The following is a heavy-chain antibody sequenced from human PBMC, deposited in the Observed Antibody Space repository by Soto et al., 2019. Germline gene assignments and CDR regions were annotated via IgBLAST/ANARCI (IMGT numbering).Heavy chain of an antibody. CDR1: GFTFSSYA. V-gene: IGHV3-64D*06. CDR2: ISSNGGST. CDR3: VKDPQNTLFWSGYYTSEYYYYGMDV. Sequence: GGSLRLSCSASGFTFSSYAMHWVRQAPGKGLEYVSAISSNGGSTYYADSVEGRFTISRDNSKNTLYLQMSSLRAEDTAVYYCVKDPQNTLFWSGYYTSEYYYYGMDVWGQGTTVTVSS. J-gene: IGHJ6*02. D-gene: IGHD3-3*01.